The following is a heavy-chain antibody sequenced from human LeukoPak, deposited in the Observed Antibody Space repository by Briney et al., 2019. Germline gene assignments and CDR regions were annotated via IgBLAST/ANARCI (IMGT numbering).Heavy chain of an antibody. CDR3: ARLPNYCSSTSCYSQGYFDY. D-gene: IGHD2-2*02. V-gene: IGHV5-51*01. CDR1: GYSFTSYW. Sequence: GESLKISCKGSGYSFTSYWIGWVRQTPGKGLEWMGIIYPGDSDTRYSPSFQGQVTISADKSISTAYLQWSSLKASDTAMYYCARLPNYCSSTSCYSQGYFDYWGQGTLVTVSS. CDR2: IYPGDSDT. J-gene: IGHJ4*02.